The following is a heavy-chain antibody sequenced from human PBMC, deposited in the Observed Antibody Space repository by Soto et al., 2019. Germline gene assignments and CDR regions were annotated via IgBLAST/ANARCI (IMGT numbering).Heavy chain of an antibody. CDR2: SRSKAYSYSA. Sequence: EVRLVESGGGLVQPGGSLRLSCAASGFSFTDHNMDWVRQAPGTGLEWVGRSRSKAYSYSAEYAASVIGRFTISRDDSENSLFLQMNGLKSEDTAVYYCVREGSAWSNWFDPWGQGALVTVSS. CDR1: GFSFTDHN. V-gene: IGHV3-72*01. J-gene: IGHJ5*02. D-gene: IGHD6-19*01. CDR3: VREGSAWSNWFDP.